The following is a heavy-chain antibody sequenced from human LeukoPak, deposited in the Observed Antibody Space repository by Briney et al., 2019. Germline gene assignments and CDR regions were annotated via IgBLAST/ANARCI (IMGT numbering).Heavy chain of an antibody. CDR3: SMSSGHMGNWFDP. D-gene: IGHD6-19*01. CDR2: IDYSGST. J-gene: IGHJ5*02. CDR1: GASIRSAY. Sequence: PSETLSLTCTVSGASIRSAYWSWIRRPPGKGLEWIGYIDYSGSTNYNPSLQSRVTISFDTSKNQFSLNLNSVIAADTAVYYCSMSSGHMGNWFDPWGPGSLVTVSS. V-gene: IGHV4-59*01.